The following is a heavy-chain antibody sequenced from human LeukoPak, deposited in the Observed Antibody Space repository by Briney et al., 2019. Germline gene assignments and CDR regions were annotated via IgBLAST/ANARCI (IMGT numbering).Heavy chain of an antibody. D-gene: IGHD2-2*01. CDR2: ISSSSSYI. CDR3: AREGIVPAARDYYYYYGMDV. CDR1: GFTFSSYS. V-gene: IGHV3-21*01. J-gene: IGHJ6*04. Sequence: TAESLRLSCAASGFTFSSYSMNWVRQAPGKGLEWVSSISSSSSYIHYADSVKGRFTISRDNAKNSLYLQMNSLRAEDTAVYYCAREGIVPAARDYYYYYGMDVWGKGTTVTVSS.